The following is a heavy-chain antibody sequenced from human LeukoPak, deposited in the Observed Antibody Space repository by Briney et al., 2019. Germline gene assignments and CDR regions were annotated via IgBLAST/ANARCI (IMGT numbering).Heavy chain of an antibody. V-gene: IGHV4-39*01. CDR1: GGSISSGRFY. Sequence: SQTLSLTCTVSGGSISSGRFYWGWIRQPPGKGLEWIGSIYYSGSTYYNPSLKSRVTISVDTSKNQFSLKLSSVTAADTAVYYCASSGAVLRYFDWLFPGAFDIWGQGTMVTVSS. CDR3: ASSGAVLRYFDWLFPGAFDI. D-gene: IGHD3-9*01. CDR2: IYYSGST. J-gene: IGHJ3*02.